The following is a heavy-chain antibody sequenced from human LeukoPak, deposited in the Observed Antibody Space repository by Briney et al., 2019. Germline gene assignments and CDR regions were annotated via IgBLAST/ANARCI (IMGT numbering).Heavy chain of an antibody. CDR1: GFSLRAYD. CDR2: INGGGDIM. V-gene: IGHV3-23*01. CDR3: AMRDRGYGLDI. D-gene: IGHD3-10*01. J-gene: IGHJ3*02. Sequence: YPGGSLRLSCAASGFSLRAYDLIWVRQAPGKGLDWVSIINGGGDIMMYEDSVKGRFTISRDNSKNTFYLQMNSLRVEDTPVYYCAMRDRGYGLDIWGQGTMVTVSS.